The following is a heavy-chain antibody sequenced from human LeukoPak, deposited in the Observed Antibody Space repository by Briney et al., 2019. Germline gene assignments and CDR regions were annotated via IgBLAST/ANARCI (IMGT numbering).Heavy chain of an antibody. V-gene: IGHV4-30-4*08. CDR2: IYYSGST. Sequence: SETLSLTCTVSGGSISSGDYYWSWIRQPPGKGLEWIGYIYYSGSTSYNPSLKSRVTISVDTSKNQFSLKLSSVTAADTAVYYCARVIGEENWFDPWGQGTLVTVSS. D-gene: IGHD3-10*01. CDR1: GGSISSGDYY. J-gene: IGHJ5*02. CDR3: ARVIGEENWFDP.